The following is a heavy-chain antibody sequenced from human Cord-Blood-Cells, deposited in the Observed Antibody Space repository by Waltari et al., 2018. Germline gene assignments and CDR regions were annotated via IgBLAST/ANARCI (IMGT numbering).Heavy chain of an antibody. D-gene: IGHD2-2*02. CDR1: GGSISSSSYY. Sequence: QLQLQESGPGLVKPSETLSLTCTVSGGSISSSSYYWGWIRQPPGKGLAWIGSIYYSGTTYYNPSLKSRVTISVDTSKNQFSLKLSSVTAADTAVYYCARLCYQLLYHATENWFDPWGQGTLVTVSS. J-gene: IGHJ5*02. CDR3: ARLCYQLLYHATENWFDP. CDR2: IYYSGTT. V-gene: IGHV4-39*01.